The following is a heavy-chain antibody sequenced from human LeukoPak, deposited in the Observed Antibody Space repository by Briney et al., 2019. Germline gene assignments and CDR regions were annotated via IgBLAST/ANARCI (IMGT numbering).Heavy chain of an antibody. V-gene: IGHV4-34*01. Sequence: SETLSLTCAVYGGSFSGYYWSWIRQPPGKGLEWIGEINHSGSTNYNPSLKSRVTISVDTSKNQFSLKLSSVTAADTAVYYCARGWSSSWWGRITFDYWGQGTLVTVSS. CDR3: ARGWSSSWWGRITFDY. CDR1: GGSFSGYY. J-gene: IGHJ4*02. CDR2: INHSGST. D-gene: IGHD6-13*01.